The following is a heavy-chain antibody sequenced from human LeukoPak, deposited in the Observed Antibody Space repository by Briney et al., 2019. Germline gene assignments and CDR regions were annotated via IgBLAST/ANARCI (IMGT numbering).Heavy chain of an antibody. V-gene: IGHV4-59*01. J-gene: IGHJ6*03. CDR2: IYYSGST. CDR3: ARDVPRGTGCMDV. D-gene: IGHD3-10*01. Sequence: SETLSLTCTVSGGSIKNYYWTWLRQPPGQELEGIGYIYYSGSTSSNPSLKSRVTISVDTSKIQFSLRLKYVTAADTAVYYCARDVPRGTGCMDVWGKGTTVTVSS. CDR1: GGSIKNYY.